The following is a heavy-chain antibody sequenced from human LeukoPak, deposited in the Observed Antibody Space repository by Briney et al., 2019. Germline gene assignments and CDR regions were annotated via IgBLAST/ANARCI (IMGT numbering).Heavy chain of an antibody. Sequence: SETLSLTCAVYGGSFSGYYWSWIRQPPGKGLEWIGEINHRGRTNYNPSLKSPVTISVDTSKNQFSLKLSSVPAADTAVYYCARVGPFITMVRVPYYFDYWGQGTLVTVSS. V-gene: IGHV4-34*01. CDR3: ARVGPFITMVRVPYYFDY. CDR2: INHRGRT. J-gene: IGHJ4*02. D-gene: IGHD3-10*01. CDR1: GGSFSGYY.